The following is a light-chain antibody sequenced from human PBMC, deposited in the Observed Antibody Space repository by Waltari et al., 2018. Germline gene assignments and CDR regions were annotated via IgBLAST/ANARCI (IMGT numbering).Light chain of an antibody. CDR3: CSYAGVV. CDR2: EGS. J-gene: IGLJ2*01. V-gene: IGLV2-23*01. CDR1: GSYNL. Sequence: GSYNLVSWYQQHPGKAPKLMIYEGSKRPSGVSNRFSGSKSGNTASLTISGLQAEDEADYYCCSYAGVVFGGGTKLTVL.